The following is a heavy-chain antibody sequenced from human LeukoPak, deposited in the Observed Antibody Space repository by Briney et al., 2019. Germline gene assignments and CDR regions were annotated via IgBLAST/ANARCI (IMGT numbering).Heavy chain of an antibody. Sequence: GGSLRLSCAVSGFTFSDFWMHWVRQAPGKPLEWVSRINNDGSDAIYADSVKGRFTVSRDNAKNTMYLQLSSLYDEDTAVYYCARDRPHNWLDPRGQGTLVTVSS. J-gene: IGHJ5*02. CDR2: INNDGSDA. CDR3: ARDRPHNWLDP. V-gene: IGHV3-74*01. CDR1: GFTFSDFW.